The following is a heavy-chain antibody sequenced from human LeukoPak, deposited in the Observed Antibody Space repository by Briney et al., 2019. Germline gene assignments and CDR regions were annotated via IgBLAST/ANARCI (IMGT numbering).Heavy chain of an antibody. J-gene: IGHJ4*02. D-gene: IGHD3-9*01. V-gene: IGHV3-21*01. Sequence: GGSLRLSYAASGFTFSSYEMNWVRQAPGKGLEWVSSISSSSSYIYYADSVKGRFTISRDNAKNSLYLQMNSLRAEDTAVYYCARTLRYFDWLLEYWGQGTLVTVSS. CDR2: ISSSSSYI. CDR3: ARTLRYFDWLLEY. CDR1: GFTFSSYE.